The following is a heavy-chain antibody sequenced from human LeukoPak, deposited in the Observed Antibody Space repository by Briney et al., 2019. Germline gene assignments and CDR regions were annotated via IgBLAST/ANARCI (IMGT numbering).Heavy chain of an antibody. Sequence: GGSLRLSCVASGFTFSSYVMSWVRQAPGKGLEWVSGIGGSGGSTYYADSVKGRFTISRDNSKNTLYVQMNSLRAADTAVYYCALGHRYCSSTSCYPYAFDIWGQGTMVTVSS. CDR1: GFTFSSYV. CDR2: IGGSGGST. J-gene: IGHJ3*02. CDR3: ALGHRYCSSTSCYPYAFDI. V-gene: IGHV3-23*01. D-gene: IGHD2-2*01.